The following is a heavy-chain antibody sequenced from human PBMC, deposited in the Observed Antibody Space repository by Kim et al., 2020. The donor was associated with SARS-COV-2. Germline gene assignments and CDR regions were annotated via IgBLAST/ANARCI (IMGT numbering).Heavy chain of an antibody. J-gene: IGHJ4*02. D-gene: IGHD6-19*01. CDR2: ISSRGITI. CDR1: GFTFSSYE. Sequence: GGSLRLSCAASGFTFSSYEMNWVRQAPGKGLEWVSYISSRGITIYYADSVKGRFTIYRDNAKNSLYLQMNSLRAEDTAIFYCARGDSRGWGVTYWGQGTLVTVSS. V-gene: IGHV3-48*03. CDR3: ARGDSRGWGVTY.